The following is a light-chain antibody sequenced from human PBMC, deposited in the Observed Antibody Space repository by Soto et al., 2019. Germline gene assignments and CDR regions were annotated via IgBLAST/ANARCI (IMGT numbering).Light chain of an antibody. J-gene: IGLJ1*01. CDR3: CSYAGSRLRVV. Sequence: QSVLTQPASVSGSPGQPITISCTGTSYDVGGDNLVPWYQQLPGKAPKLLIYEGTKRPSGVPIRFSGSKSGNSASLTISGLQAEDEADYYCCSYAGSRLRVVFGGGTKVTVL. V-gene: IGLV2-23*01. CDR2: EGT. CDR1: SYDVGGDNL.